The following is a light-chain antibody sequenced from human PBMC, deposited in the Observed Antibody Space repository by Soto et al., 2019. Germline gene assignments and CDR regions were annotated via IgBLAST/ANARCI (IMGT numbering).Light chain of an antibody. CDR1: QSVSIL. J-gene: IGKJ1*01. V-gene: IGKV3-20*01. Sequence: EIVLTQSPGTLSLSPGERATLSCRASQSVSILLAWYQQKPGQAPRLLIHDASSRATGISDRFTGSGSGTDFTLTITTLEAEDFAVYYCQQYGSSPRTFGLGTKVDIK. CDR3: QQYGSSPRT. CDR2: DAS.